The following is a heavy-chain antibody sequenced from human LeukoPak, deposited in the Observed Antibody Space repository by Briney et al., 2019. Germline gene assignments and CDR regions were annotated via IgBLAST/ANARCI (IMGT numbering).Heavy chain of an antibody. V-gene: IGHV4-4*07. CDR2: FYNTGTA. D-gene: IGHD6-13*01. Sequence: SETLSLTCTVSGGSIRSDDWSWIRQPASKGLEWIGRFYNTGTANYNPYFKSRITMSIDTSKNQFSLKLRSVTAADTAVYFCAKETLAAGSNWFDSWGQGILVTVSS. CDR3: AKETLAAGSNWFDS. CDR1: GGSIRSDD. J-gene: IGHJ5*01.